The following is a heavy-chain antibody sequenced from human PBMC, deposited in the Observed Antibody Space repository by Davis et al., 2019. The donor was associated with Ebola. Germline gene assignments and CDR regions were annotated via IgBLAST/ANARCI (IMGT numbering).Heavy chain of an antibody. J-gene: IGHJ4*02. D-gene: IGHD1-26*01. CDR3: ARWASVGY. CDR1: GFTFSSYW. V-gene: IGHV3-48*04. CDR2: ISSSSSTI. Sequence: GESLKISCAASGFTFSSYWMSWVRQAPGKGLEWVSYISSSSSTIYYADSVKGRFTISRDNVKNSLYLQMDSLRAEDTAVYYCARWASVGYWGQGTLVTVSS.